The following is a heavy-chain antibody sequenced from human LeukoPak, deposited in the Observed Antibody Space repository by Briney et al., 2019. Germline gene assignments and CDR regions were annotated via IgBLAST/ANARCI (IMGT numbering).Heavy chain of an antibody. CDR1: GFTFSGSA. CDR2: IRSKANSYAT. Sequence: PGGSLRLSCAASGFTFSGSAMHWFRQASGKGLEWVGRIRSKANSYATAYAASVKGRFTISRDDSKNTAYLQMNSLKTEDTAVYYCTRHYDILTGYQKTFDYWGQGTRVTVSS. V-gene: IGHV3-73*01. CDR3: TRHYDILTGYQKTFDY. D-gene: IGHD3-9*01. J-gene: IGHJ4*02.